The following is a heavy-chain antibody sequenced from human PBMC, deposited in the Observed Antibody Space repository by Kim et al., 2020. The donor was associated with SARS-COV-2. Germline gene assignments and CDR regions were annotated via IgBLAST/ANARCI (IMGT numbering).Heavy chain of an antibody. D-gene: IGHD3-10*01. Sequence: DSVKGRFTISRDNSKNTLYLQMSSLRAEDTAVYYCVKYGSGSYIHAKFDYWGQGTLVTVSS. V-gene: IGHV3-64D*09. CDR3: VKYGSGSYIHAKFDY. J-gene: IGHJ4*02.